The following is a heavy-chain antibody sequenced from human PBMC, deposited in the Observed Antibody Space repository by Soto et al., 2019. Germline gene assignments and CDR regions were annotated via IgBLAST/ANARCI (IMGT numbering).Heavy chain of an antibody. CDR1: GYTFTGYY. CDR3: ATQVQGRCSSTSCSKEDAFDI. Sequence: GASVKVSCKASGYTFTGYYMHWVRQAPGQGLEWMGWINPNSGGTNYAQKFQGWVTMTRDTSISTAYMELSRLRSDDTAVYYCATQVQGRCSSTSCSKEDAFDIWGQGTMVTVSS. V-gene: IGHV1-2*04. CDR2: INPNSGGT. D-gene: IGHD2-2*01. J-gene: IGHJ3*02.